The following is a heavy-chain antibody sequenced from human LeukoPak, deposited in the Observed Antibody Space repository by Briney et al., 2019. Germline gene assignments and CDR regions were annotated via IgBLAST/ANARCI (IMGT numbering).Heavy chain of an antibody. CDR2: IYYSGST. CDR1: GGSISSYY. D-gene: IGHD2-15*01. V-gene: IGHV4-59*01. CDR3: ARGDRYCSGGSCYSAFDI. Sequence: SETLSLTCTVSGGSISSYYWSWIRQPPGKGPEWIGYIYYSGSTNYNPSLKSRVTISVDTSKNQFSLKLSSVTAADTAVYYCARGDRYCSGGSCYSAFDIWGQGTMVTVSS. J-gene: IGHJ3*02.